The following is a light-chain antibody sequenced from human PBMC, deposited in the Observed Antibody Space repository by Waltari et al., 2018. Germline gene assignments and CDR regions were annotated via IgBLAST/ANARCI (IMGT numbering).Light chain of an antibody. CDR2: DAS. Sequence: EIVLTQSPATLSLSPGERAPLSCRASQSVSNDLAWYPHKPGQAPTLLIYDASNRATGIPARFSGSGFVTYFTLTISSLEPEDFAVYFCQQRANWPQFTFGQGTKLEIK. J-gene: IGKJ2*01. CDR3: QQRANWPQFT. CDR1: QSVSND. V-gene: IGKV3-11*01.